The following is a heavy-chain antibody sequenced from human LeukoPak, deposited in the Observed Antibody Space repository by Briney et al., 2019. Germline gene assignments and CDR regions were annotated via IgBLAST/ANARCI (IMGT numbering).Heavy chain of an antibody. CDR3: SKLNSYGDY. CDR1: VFTFRNHG. Sequence: GGSLRRSCQVAVFTFRNHGMGWVRQAPGKGLQWVSPISGSGVSTYYADSVKGRFTISRDNSKNMVYLQMDSLRAEDTATYYCSKLNSYGDYWGQGTLVTISS. D-gene: IGHD5-18*01. V-gene: IGHV3-23*01. CDR2: ISGSGVST. J-gene: IGHJ4*02.